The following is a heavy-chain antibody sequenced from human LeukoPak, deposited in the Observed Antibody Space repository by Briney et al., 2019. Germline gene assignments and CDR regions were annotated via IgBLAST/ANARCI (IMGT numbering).Heavy chain of an antibody. J-gene: IGHJ4*02. Sequence: GESLKISCKGSGYNFTNYWIGWVRQMPGKGLEWMGLIYPGDFDTRYSHPTDSETIYSPSFQGQVTISADKSISTAYLQWSSLEASDSATYYCVRGYSSSFLDYWGRGTLVTVSS. CDR2: IYPGDFDT. V-gene: IGHV5-51*01. CDR3: VRGYSSSFLDY. D-gene: IGHD6-13*01. CDR1: GYNFTNYW.